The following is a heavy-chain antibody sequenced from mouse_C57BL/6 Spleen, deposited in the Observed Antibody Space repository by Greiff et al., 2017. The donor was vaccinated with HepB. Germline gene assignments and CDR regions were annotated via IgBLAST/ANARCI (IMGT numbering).Heavy chain of an antibody. CDR2: ISYSGST. CDR1: GYSSTRGEG. J-gene: IGHJ2*01. V-gene: IGHV3-2*02. Sequence: EVKREEAGRGGVKPSQSLSLTGTVTGYSSTRGEGWNWIRQFPGNKLEWMGYISYSGSTNYNPSLKSRISITRDTSKNQFFLQLNSVTTEDTATYYCARTARIKYWGQGTTLTVSS. D-gene: IGHD1-2*01. CDR3: ARTARIKY.